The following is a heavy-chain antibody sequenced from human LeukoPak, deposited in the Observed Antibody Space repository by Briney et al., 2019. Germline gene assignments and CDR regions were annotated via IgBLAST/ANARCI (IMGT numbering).Heavy chain of an antibody. CDR1: GFTFSSYG. D-gene: IGHD6-19*01. Sequence: GGSLRLSCAVFGFTFSSYGMHWVRQAPGKGLEWVAFIRYDGSNKYYADSVKGRFTISRDNSKNTLYLQMNSLRAEDTAVYYCAKDGSSSGWPWVDYWGQGTLVTVSS. J-gene: IGHJ4*02. CDR2: IRYDGSNK. CDR3: AKDGSSSGWPWVDY. V-gene: IGHV3-30*02.